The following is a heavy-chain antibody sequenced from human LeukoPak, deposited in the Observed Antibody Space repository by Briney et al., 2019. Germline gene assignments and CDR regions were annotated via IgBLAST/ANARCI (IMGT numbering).Heavy chain of an antibody. J-gene: IGHJ4*02. CDR1: GYTVTTYY. D-gene: IGHD3-10*01. Sequence: ASVKVSCKASGYTVTTYYMHWVRQAPGQGLEWMGILNPSGGSSSYAQKFQGRATLTRATSTSTVYMELSSLRSEDTAVYYCARAPNGGLPGGYWGQGTLVTVSS. CDR3: ARAPNGGLPGGY. V-gene: IGHV1-46*01. CDR2: LNPSGGSS.